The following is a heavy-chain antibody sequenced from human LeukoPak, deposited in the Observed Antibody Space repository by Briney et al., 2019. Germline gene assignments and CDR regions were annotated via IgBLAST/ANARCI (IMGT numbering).Heavy chain of an antibody. D-gene: IGHD6-13*01. Sequence: PGGSLRLSCAASGFTFTTYAMSWVRQAPGKGLEWVSLISGSGGGTYYADSVKGRFTISRDNSKNTLYLQMNSLRAEDTAVYYCARVGGQQLVLSSYYFDYWGQGTLVTVSS. V-gene: IGHV3-23*01. CDR1: GFTFTTYA. CDR2: ISGSGGGT. J-gene: IGHJ4*02. CDR3: ARVGGQQLVLSSYYFDY.